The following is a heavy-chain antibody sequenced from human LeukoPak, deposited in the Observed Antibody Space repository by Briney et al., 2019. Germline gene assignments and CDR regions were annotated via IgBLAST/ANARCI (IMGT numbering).Heavy chain of an antibody. CDR3: ASLVATIGNFDY. D-gene: IGHD5-12*01. J-gene: IGHJ4*02. CDR1: GGSISSGDYY. CDR2: IYYSGST. Sequence: SETLSLTCTVSGGSISSGDYYWSWIRQPPGTGLEWIGYIYYSGSTYYNPSLKSRVTISVDTSKNQFSLKLSSVTAADTAVYYCASLVATIGNFDYWGQGTLATVSS. V-gene: IGHV4-30-4*01.